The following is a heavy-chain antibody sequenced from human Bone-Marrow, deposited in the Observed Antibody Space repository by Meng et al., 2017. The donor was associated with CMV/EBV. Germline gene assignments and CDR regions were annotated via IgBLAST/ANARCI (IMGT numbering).Heavy chain of an antibody. CDR1: GGSISSSSYY. D-gene: IGHD1-26*01. V-gene: IGHV4-39*07. J-gene: IGHJ3*02. CDR3: ARDRLGGSYNRAFDI. Sequence: GSLRLSCTVSGGSISSSSYYWGWIRQPPGKGLEWIGSIYYSGSTYYNPSLKSRVTISVDTSKNQFSLQLNSVTPEDTAVYYCARDRLGGSYNRAFDIWGQGTMVTVSS. CDR2: IYYSGST.